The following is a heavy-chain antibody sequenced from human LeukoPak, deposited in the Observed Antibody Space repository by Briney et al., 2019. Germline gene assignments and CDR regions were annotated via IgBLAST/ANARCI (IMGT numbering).Heavy chain of an antibody. CDR1: GFTFSSDW. D-gene: IGHD3-10*01. J-gene: IGHJ4*02. V-gene: IGHV3-7*03. Sequence: GGALRLSCAASGFTFSSDWMSWVPHAPGKGPEWGANMQPDGGEKYYVDSVKGRFTISRDNAKNSLYLQMNSLRAEDTAVYYCARETPYGSLTFDYWGQGTRVTVSS. CDR3: ARETPYGSLTFDY. CDR2: MQPDGGEK.